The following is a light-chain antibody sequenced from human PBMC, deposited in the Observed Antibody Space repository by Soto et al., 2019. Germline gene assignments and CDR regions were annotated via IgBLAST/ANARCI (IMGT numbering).Light chain of an antibody. Sequence: EIVLTQSPGTLSLSPGERATLSCRASQSVSSSYLAWYQQKPGQAPRLLIYGASSRATGIPDRFSGSGSGKDVTLTISRLEPEDFAVYYCQQYGSSPWYTFGQGTKLEIK. CDR2: GAS. CDR3: QQYGSSPWYT. CDR1: QSVSSSY. V-gene: IGKV3-20*01. J-gene: IGKJ2*01.